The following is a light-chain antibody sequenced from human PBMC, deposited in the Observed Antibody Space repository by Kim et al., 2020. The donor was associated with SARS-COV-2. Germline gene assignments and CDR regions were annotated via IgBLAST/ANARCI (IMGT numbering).Light chain of an antibody. CDR3: NSRDSSGNLNWV. V-gene: IGLV3-19*01. J-gene: IGLJ3*02. CDR2: GKN. CDR1: SLRSYY. Sequence: QTVSITCQGDSLRSYYASWYQQKPGQAPVLVIYGKNNRPSGIPDRFSGSSSGNTASLTITGAQAEDEADYYCNSRDSSGNLNWVFGGGTQLTVL.